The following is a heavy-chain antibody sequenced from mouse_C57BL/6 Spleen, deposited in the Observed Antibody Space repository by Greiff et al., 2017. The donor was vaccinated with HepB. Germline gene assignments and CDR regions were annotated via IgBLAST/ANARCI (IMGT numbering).Heavy chain of an antibody. CDR2: ISDGGCYT. J-gene: IGHJ4*01. D-gene: IGHD1-1*01. CDR1: GFTFSSYA. V-gene: IGHV5-4*01. CDR3: ARDYGSSYEGDYYAMDY. Sequence: EVMLVESGGGLVKPGGSLKLSCAASGFTFSSYAMSWVRQTPEKRLEWVATISDGGCYTYYPDNVKGRFTISKDNAKNNLYLHMSHLKSEDTAMYYCARDYGSSYEGDYYAMDYWGQGTSVTVSS.